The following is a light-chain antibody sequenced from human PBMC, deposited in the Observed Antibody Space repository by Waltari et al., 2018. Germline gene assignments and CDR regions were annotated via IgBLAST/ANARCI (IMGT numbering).Light chain of an antibody. Sequence: EIVMTQSPTTVSLHPGDGATLSCRASQSVSGGYLSWYQQKPGQAPRLLIYGTSTRATGVPARFSGSGSGTDFTLTISNLQPDDFAVYYCQQDFNLPFTFGPGTKVEIK. CDR3: QQDFNLPFT. V-gene: IGKV3D-7*01. J-gene: IGKJ3*01. CDR2: GTS. CDR1: QSVSGGY.